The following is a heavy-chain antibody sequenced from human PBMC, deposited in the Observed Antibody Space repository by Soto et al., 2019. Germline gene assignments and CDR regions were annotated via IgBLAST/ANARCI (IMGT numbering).Heavy chain of an antibody. D-gene: IGHD2-8*01. J-gene: IGHJ6*03. Sequence: QVQLVQSGAEVKKPGSSVKVSCKASGGTFSSYTISWVRQAPGQGLEWMGRIIPILGIANYAQKFQGRVTITADKCTSTAYMELSSLRSEDTAVYYCASSSGTNGVCYTCYYYYYMDVWGKGTTVTVSS. CDR2: IIPILGIA. V-gene: IGHV1-69*02. CDR3: ASSSGTNGVCYTCYYYYYMDV. CDR1: GGTFSSYT.